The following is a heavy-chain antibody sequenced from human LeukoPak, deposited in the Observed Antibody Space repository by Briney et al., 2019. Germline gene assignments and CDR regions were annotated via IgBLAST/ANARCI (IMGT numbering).Heavy chain of an antibody. CDR3: ATMLGVRGWFDP. CDR2: IIPILGIA. Sequence: SVKVSCKASGGTFSSYAISWVRQAPGQGLEWMGRIIPILGIANYAQKFQGRVTITADKSTSTAYMELSSLRSEDTAVYYCATMLGVRGWFDPWGQGTLVTVSS. D-gene: IGHD3-16*01. J-gene: IGHJ5*02. V-gene: IGHV1-69*04. CDR1: GGTFSSYA.